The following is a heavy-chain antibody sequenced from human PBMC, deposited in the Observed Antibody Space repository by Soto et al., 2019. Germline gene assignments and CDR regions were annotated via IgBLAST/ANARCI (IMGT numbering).Heavy chain of an antibody. V-gene: IGHV3-48*03. J-gene: IGHJ6*02. D-gene: IGHD6-6*01. CDR1: GFTFGSSE. CDR3: AHSSSSKYYYGMDV. CDR2: ISSSGSTI. Sequence: PGGSLRISCAASGFTFGSSEMNWVRQAPGKGLEWVSYISSSGSTIYYADSVKGRFTISRDNAKNSLYLQMNSLRAEDTAVYYCAHSSSSKYYYGMDVWGQGTTVTVSS.